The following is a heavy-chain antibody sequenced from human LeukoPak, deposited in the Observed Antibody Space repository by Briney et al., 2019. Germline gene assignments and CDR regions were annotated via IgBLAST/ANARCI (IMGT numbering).Heavy chain of an antibody. CDR3: ARVPSGWYRENYFDY. CDR2: MNPNSGNT. Sequence: ASVKVSCKASGYSFTSYDINWVRQATGQGLEWMGWMNPNSGNTVYAQKFQGRVTMTSNTSKSTAYMELSSLKSEDTAVYYCARVPSGWYRENYFDYWGQGTLVTVSS. CDR1: GYSFTSYD. D-gene: IGHD6-19*01. J-gene: IGHJ4*02. V-gene: IGHV1-8*01.